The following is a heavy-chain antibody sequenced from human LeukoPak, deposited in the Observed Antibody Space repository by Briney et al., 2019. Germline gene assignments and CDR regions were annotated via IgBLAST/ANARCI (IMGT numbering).Heavy chain of an antibody. J-gene: IGHJ6*02. Sequence: RPGESLQISCQGSGYSFTSYWIGWVRQLPGKGLEWMGIIYPGDSDTRYSPSFQGQVTISADKSISTAYLQWSSLKASGTAMYYCAISLPYGSGSYYTGSEYYGMDVWGQGTTVTVSS. CDR3: AISLPYGSGSYYTGSEYYGMDV. V-gene: IGHV5-51*01. D-gene: IGHD3-10*01. CDR2: IYPGDSDT. CDR1: GYSFTSYW.